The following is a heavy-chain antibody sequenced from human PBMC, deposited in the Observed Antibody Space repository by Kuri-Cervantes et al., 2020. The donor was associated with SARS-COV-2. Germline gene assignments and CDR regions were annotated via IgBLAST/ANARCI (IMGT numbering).Heavy chain of an antibody. D-gene: IGHD3-22*01. CDR3: GASGYWKDWFDP. V-gene: IGHV1-2*02. CDR1: GYTFTGYY. CDR2: TNPNSGGT. Sequence: ASVKVSCKASGYTFTGYYMHWVRQAPGQGLEWMGWTNPNSGGTNYAQKFQGRVTMTRDTSISTAYMELSRLRSDDTAVYYCGASGYWKDWFDPWGQGTLVTVSS. J-gene: IGHJ5*02.